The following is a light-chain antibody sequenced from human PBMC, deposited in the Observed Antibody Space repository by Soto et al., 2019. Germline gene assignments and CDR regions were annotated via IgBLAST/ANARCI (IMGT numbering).Light chain of an antibody. J-gene: IGKJ4*01. CDR1: QSINTW. CDR3: QQYENYPLT. Sequence: DIQMTQSPSTLSASVGDRVTITCRASQSINTWLAWHQQKPGKAPKVVIYDASSLESVVPSRFSGSGSGTEFTLTISSLQPDDFATYYCQQYENYPLTFGGGTKVEIK. V-gene: IGKV1-5*01. CDR2: DAS.